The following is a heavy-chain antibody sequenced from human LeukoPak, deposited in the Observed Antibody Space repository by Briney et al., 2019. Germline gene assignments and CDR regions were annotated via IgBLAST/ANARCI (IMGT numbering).Heavy chain of an antibody. Sequence: GGSLRLSCAVSEITFSNYAMSWVRQAPGKGLEWVSGISASGGNTYYADAVKGRFSISRDNSKNTLYLQMSSLRAEDTAVYYCAKATILILDSFDFWGQGTLVTVSS. CDR3: AKATILILDSFDF. D-gene: IGHD3-9*01. CDR1: EITFSNYA. J-gene: IGHJ4*02. V-gene: IGHV3-23*01. CDR2: ISASGGNT.